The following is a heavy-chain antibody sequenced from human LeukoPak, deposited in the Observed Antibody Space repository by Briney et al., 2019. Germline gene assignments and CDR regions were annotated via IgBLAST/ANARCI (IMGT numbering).Heavy chain of an antibody. Sequence: SETVSLTCSVSGGSIGSSSYYWGWIRQPPGKGLEWIGSIYYSGSTSYNPSLKSRVTISVDTSKNQFSLKLDSVTAADTAVYYCARNASDSGTSYFDYWGQGTLVTVSS. V-gene: IGHV4-39*01. CDR1: GGSIGSSSYY. D-gene: IGHD1-26*01. J-gene: IGHJ4*02. CDR2: IYYSGST. CDR3: ARNASDSGTSYFDY.